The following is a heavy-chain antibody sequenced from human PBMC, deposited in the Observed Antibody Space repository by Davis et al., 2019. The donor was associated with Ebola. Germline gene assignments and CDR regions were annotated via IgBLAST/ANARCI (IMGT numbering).Heavy chain of an antibody. D-gene: IGHD5-24*01. CDR2: IIPILGIA. CDR3: ARDWDGYNSGAFDI. J-gene: IGHJ3*02. Sequence: SVKVSCKASGGTFSSYAISWVRQAPGQGLEWMGKIIPILGIANYAQKFQGRVTITADKSTSTAYMELSSLRSEDTAVYYCARDWDGYNSGAFDIWGQGTMVTVSS. CDR1: GGTFSSYA. V-gene: IGHV1-69*04.